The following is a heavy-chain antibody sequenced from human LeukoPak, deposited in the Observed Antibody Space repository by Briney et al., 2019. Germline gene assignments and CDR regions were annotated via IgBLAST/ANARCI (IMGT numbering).Heavy chain of an antibody. V-gene: IGHV4-34*01. CDR1: GGSFSGYY. J-gene: IGHJ5*02. D-gene: IGHD5-18*01. Sequence: SETLSLTCAVYGGSFSGYYWSWIRQPPGKGLEWIGEINQSGSTNYNPSLKSRVTISVDTSKNQFSLKLSSVTAADTAVYYCARVCAAPGYSYGLRWFDPWGQGTLVTVSS. CDR3: ARVCAAPGYSYGLRWFDP. CDR2: INQSGST.